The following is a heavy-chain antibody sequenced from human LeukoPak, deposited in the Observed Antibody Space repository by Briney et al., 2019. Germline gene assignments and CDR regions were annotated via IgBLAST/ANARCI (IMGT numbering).Heavy chain of an antibody. CDR1: GFTFSSYW. CDR3: ARDKAPAVSDI. Sequence: GGSLRLSCAASGFTFSSYWMNWVRQAPGKGLEWVANINQDGSGRYYVDSVKGRFTISRDNAKNSLYLQMSSLRAEDTAVYYYARDKAPAVSDIWGLGTMVTVSS. D-gene: IGHD6-13*01. V-gene: IGHV3-7*01. CDR2: INQDGSGR. J-gene: IGHJ3*02.